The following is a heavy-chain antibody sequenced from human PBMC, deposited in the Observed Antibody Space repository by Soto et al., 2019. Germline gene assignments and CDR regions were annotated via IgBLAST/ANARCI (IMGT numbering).Heavy chain of an antibody. CDR2: IYYSGST. CDR1: GDSINSNY. J-gene: IGHJ6*03. CDR3: ARHRSGWYSDYYYYYMDV. D-gene: IGHD6-19*01. Sequence: SETLSLTCTVSGDSINSNYWNWIRQPPSKGLEWIGYIYYSGSTNHNPSLKSRVTISVDTSKNQFSLKLSSVTAADTAVYYCARHRSGWYSDYYYYYMDVWGKGTTVTVSS. V-gene: IGHV4-59*08.